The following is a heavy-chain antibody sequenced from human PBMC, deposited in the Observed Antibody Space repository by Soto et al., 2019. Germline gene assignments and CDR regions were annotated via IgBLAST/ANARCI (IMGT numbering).Heavy chain of an antibody. D-gene: IGHD5-12*01. CDR2: IYYSGST. V-gene: IGHV4-61*01. J-gene: IGHJ5*02. Sequence: SETLSLTCTVSGGSVSSGSYYWSWIRQPPGKGLEWIGYIYYSGSTNYNPSLKSRVTISVDTSKNQFSLKLSSATAADTAVYYCARDWLRRDGYRGRFDPWGQGTLVTVSS. CDR3: ARDWLRRDGYRGRFDP. CDR1: GGSVSSGSYY.